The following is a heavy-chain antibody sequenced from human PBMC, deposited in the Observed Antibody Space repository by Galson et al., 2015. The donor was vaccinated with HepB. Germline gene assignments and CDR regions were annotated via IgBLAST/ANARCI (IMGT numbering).Heavy chain of an antibody. D-gene: IGHD3-3*01. Sequence: SLRLSCAASGFTVSSNYMSWVRQAPGKGLEWVSVIYSGGSTYYADSVKGRFTISRDNSKNTLYLQMNSLRAEDTAVYYCARGARSDYDFWSGYDENWFDPWGQGTLVTVSS. CDR3: ARGARSDYDFWSGYDENWFDP. CDR1: GFTVSSNY. CDR2: IYSGGST. V-gene: IGHV3-66*02. J-gene: IGHJ5*02.